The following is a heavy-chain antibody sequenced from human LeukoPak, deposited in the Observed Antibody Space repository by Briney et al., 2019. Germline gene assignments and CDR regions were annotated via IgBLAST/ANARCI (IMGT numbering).Heavy chain of an antibody. Sequence: PGGSLRLSCAASGFTFSSYGMHWVRQATGKGLEWVSGIGTAGDTYYPGSVKGRFTISRENAKNSLYLQMNSLRAGDTAVYYCARAQGSGWYDYWGQGTLVTVSS. J-gene: IGHJ4*02. CDR3: ARAQGSGWYDY. CDR2: IGTAGDT. V-gene: IGHV3-13*01. D-gene: IGHD6-19*01. CDR1: GFTFSSYG.